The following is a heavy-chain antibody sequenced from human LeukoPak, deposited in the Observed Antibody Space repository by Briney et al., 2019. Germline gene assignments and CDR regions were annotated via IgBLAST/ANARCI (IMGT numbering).Heavy chain of an antibody. CDR1: GGSISSSNW. V-gene: IGHV4-4*02. CDR3: ARVYYYGSGSYYLDY. CDR2: IYHSGST. Sequence: KTSETLSLTCAVSGGSISSSNWWSWVRQPPGKGLEWIGEIYHSGSTNYNPSLKSRVTISVDKSKNQFSLKLSSVTAADTAVYYCARVYYYGSGSYYLDYWGQGTLVTVSS. J-gene: IGHJ4*02. D-gene: IGHD3-10*01.